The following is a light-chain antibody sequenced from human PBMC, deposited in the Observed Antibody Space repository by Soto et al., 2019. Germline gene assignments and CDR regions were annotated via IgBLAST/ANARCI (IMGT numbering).Light chain of an antibody. V-gene: IGKV1-17*01. J-gene: IGKJ4*01. CDR1: QGIRHD. Sequence: DIQMTQSPSSLSTSVGDRVTITCRASQGIRHDLGWYQQKPGKAPKRLIYAASSLQSGVPSRFSGSGSGTEFTLTISSLQPEDFATYYCLQHNSYPLTVGGGTKVEIK. CDR3: LQHNSYPLT. CDR2: AAS.